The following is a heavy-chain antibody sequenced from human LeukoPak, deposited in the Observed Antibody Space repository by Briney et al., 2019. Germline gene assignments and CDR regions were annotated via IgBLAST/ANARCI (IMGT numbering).Heavy chain of an antibody. V-gene: IGHV3-11*04. J-gene: IGHJ4*02. Sequence: PGGSLRLSCAASGFTFSDYYMSWIRQAPGKGLEWVSYISSSGSTIYYADSVKGRFTISRDNAKNSLYLQMNSLRAEDTAVYYCAREKPPTVEMATIPLDYWGQGTLVTVSS. CDR3: AREKPPTVEMATIPLDY. CDR1: GFTFSDYY. D-gene: IGHD5-24*01. CDR2: ISSSGSTI.